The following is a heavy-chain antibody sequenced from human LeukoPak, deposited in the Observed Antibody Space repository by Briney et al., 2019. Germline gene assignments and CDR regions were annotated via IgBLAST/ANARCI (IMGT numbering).Heavy chain of an antibody. J-gene: IGHJ5*02. CDR3: ARDRRYGVKRNWFDP. CDR2: INPNSGGT. V-gene: IGHV1-2*02. Sequence: ASVKVSCKASGYTFTGYYIHWVRQAPGQGLEWMGWINPNSGGTNYAQKFQGRVTMTRDTSISTAYMELSRLRSDDTAVYYCARDRRYGVKRNWFDPWGQETLVTVSS. D-gene: IGHD4-23*01. CDR1: GYTFTGYY.